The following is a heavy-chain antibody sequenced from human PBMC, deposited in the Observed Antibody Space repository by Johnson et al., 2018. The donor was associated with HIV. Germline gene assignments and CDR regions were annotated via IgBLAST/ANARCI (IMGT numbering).Heavy chain of an antibody. D-gene: IGHD1-26*01. CDR3: AKEGGGSTELHFSNAFDI. CDR1: GFTFSDDY. J-gene: IGHJ3*02. Sequence: QVQLVESGGGLVKPGGSLRLSCAASGFTFSDDYMSWIRQAPGKGLEWVSYISRSGSTITYADSVKGRFTISRDNTKNSLYLQMNSLRAEDTAVYYCAKEGGGSTELHFSNAFDIWGQGTMVTVSS. V-gene: IGHV3-11*04. CDR2: ISRSGSTI.